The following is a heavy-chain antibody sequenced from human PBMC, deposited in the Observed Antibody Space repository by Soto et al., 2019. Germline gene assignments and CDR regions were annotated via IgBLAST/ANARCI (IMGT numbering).Heavy chain of an antibody. Sequence: EVQLLESGGGLVQPGGSLRLACAASGFTFSSYAMSWVRQAPGKGLEWGSAISGSGGSTDYVDSVKGRFTISRDNSKNTLYLQMNSLRAEDTDVYYCAKLQAYSYGPGAYYDYWGQGTLVTDSS. V-gene: IGHV3-23*01. CDR3: AKLQAYSYGPGAYYDY. J-gene: IGHJ4*02. CDR2: ISGSGGST. D-gene: IGHD5-18*01. CDR1: GFTFSSYA.